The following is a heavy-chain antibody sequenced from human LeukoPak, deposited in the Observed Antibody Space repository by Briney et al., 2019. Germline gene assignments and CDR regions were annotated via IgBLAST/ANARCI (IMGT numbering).Heavy chain of an antibody. CDR3: ASTAPDQYNWNYRYYMDV. CDR2: INPNSGGT. J-gene: IGHJ6*03. CDR1: GYTFTGYY. D-gene: IGHD1-7*01. Sequence: ASVKVSCKASGYTFTGYYMHWVRQAPGRGLEWMGWINPNSGGTNCAQKFQGRVTMTRDTSISTAYMELSRLRSDDTAVYYCASTAPDQYNWNYRYYMDVWGKGTTVTVSS. V-gene: IGHV1-2*02.